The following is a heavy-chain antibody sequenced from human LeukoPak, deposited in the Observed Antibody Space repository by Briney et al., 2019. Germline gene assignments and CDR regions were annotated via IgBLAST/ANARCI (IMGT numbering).Heavy chain of an antibody. CDR2: IYYSGST. CDR3: ARGVYIAAAQYAY. CDR1: GGSISSYY. J-gene: IGHJ4*02. Sequence: SETLSLTCSVSGGSISSYYWSWIRQPPGKGLEWIGYIYYSGSTNYNPSLKSRVTISVDTSKNQFSLKLSSVTAADTAVYYCARGVYIAAAQYAYWGQGTLVTVSS. V-gene: IGHV4-59*01. D-gene: IGHD6-13*01.